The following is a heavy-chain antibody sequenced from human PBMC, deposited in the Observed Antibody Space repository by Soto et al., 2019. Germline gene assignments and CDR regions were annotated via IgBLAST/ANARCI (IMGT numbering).Heavy chain of an antibody. V-gene: IGHV4-59*08. CDR1: GGAIGSYY. CDR2: IYYSGST. J-gene: IGHJ6*03. Sequence: KFSETPSLTRTVSGGAIGSYYWSWIRQPPGKGLEWIGYIYYSGSTSYNPSLKSRVPISVDTSKNQFSLQLSSVTAADTAVYYCARQYYDFWSGSRDYYMDVWGKGTTVTVSS. D-gene: IGHD3-3*01. CDR3: ARQYYDFWSGSRDYYMDV.